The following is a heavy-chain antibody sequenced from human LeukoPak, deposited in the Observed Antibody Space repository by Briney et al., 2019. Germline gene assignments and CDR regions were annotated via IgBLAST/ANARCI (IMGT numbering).Heavy chain of an antibody. D-gene: IGHD3-10*01. J-gene: IGHJ5*02. V-gene: IGHV1-8*01. CDR3: ARGLEALRWFGEYTSSFDP. CDR1: GYTFTSYD. CDR2: MNPNSGNT. Sequence: ASVKVSCKASGYTFTSYDINWVRQATGQGLEWMGWMNPNSGNTGYAQKFQGRVTMTRNTSISAAYMELSSPRSEDTAVYYCARGLEALRWFGEYTSSFDPWGQGTLVTVSS.